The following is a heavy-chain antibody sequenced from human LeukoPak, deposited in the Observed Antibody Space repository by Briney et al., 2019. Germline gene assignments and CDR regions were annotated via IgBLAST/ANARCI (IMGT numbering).Heavy chain of an antibody. CDR3: ARDDYGDFGGDN. J-gene: IGHJ4*02. V-gene: IGHV4-38-2*02. D-gene: IGHD4-17*01. CDR2: FFHGGST. Sequence: SETLSLTCTVSGFSISSDYYWGWIRQPPGKGLEWIGSFFHGGSTYYNPSLRSRATISVDTSKNQFSLSLTSMTAADTAVYFCARDDYGDFGGDNWGQGTLASVSS. CDR1: GFSISSDYY.